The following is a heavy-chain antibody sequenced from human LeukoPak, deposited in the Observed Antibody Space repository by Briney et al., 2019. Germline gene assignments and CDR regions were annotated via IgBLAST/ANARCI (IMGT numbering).Heavy chain of an antibody. CDR2: ISSSGSTI. D-gene: IGHD2-2*01. Sequence: PGGSLRLSRAASTFTFSIYEMNWVRQPPGKGLEGVSYISSSGSTIYYADSVQGRFTISRDNAKNSLYLQMNSLSAEDTAVYYCARETDSTLFDYWGQGTLVTVSS. CDR1: TFTFSIYE. J-gene: IGHJ4*02. CDR3: ARETDSTLFDY. V-gene: IGHV3-48*03.